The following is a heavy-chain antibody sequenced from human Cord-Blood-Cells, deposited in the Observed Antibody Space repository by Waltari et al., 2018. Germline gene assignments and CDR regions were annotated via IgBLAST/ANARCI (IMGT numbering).Heavy chain of an antibody. J-gene: IGHJ3*02. CDR3: ARGGVGIAARDAFDI. Sequence: VQSGAEVKKPGASVKVSCQASGYTFTSYGIRWLRQAPGQGLEWMGWISAYNCNTNYAQKPQGRGTMTTDTSTSTADMELRSLRSYDTAVYYCARGGVGIAARDAFDIWGQGTMVTVSS. V-gene: IGHV1-18*04. D-gene: IGHD6-6*01. CDR1: GYTFTSYG. CDR2: ISAYNCNT.